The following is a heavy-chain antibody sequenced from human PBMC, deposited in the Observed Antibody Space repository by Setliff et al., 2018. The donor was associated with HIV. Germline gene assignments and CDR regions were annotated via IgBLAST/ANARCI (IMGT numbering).Heavy chain of an antibody. CDR1: GYNFVNYE. CDR2: MNPDSGNT. Sequence: ASVTVSCKASGYNFVNYEVNWVRQATGQGLEWMGWMNPDSGNTDYAQKFQGRVTMTRDTSISTAYMELSSLTSDDTAVYYCARGRFWGPHWGQGTLVTVSS. V-gene: IGHV1-8*02. CDR3: ARGRFWGPH. D-gene: IGHD7-27*01. J-gene: IGHJ4*02.